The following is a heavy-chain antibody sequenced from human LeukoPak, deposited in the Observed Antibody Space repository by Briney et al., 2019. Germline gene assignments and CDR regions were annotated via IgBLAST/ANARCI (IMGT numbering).Heavy chain of an antibody. D-gene: IGHD3-22*01. CDR2: IIPIFGTA. V-gene: IGHV1-69*13. CDR1: GGTFSSYA. Sequence: SVKVSCKASGGTFSSYAISWVRQAPGQGLEWMGGIIPIFGTANYAQKFQGRVTITADESTSTAYMELSSLRSDDTGVYYCARDFGQGLLHDYYYGMDVWGQGTTVTVSS. CDR3: ARDFGQGLLHDYYYGMDV. J-gene: IGHJ6*02.